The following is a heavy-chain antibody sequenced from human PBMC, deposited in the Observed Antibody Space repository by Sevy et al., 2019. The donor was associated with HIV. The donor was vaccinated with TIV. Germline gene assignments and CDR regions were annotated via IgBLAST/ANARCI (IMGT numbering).Heavy chain of an antibody. J-gene: IGHJ6*02. CDR3: ARGGRSGTPGGMDV. D-gene: IGHD3-10*01. Sequence: SETLSLTCAVYGGSFSGYYWSWIRQPPGKGLEWIGEINHSGSTNYNPSLKSRVTISIDTSKKQFSLKLNSVTAADTAGYYCARGGRSGTPGGMDVWGQGTTVTVSS. CDR2: INHSGST. V-gene: IGHV4-34*01. CDR1: GGSFSGYY.